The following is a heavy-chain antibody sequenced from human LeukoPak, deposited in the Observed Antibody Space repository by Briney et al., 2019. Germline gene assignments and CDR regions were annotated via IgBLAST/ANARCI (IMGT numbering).Heavy chain of an antibody. CDR1: GYTFTSYD. Sequence: ASVKVSCKASGYTFTSYDINWVRQATGQGLEWMGWMNPISGNTGSAQKFQGRVSMTRNNPIGTAYMELSSLKASDTAMYYCARSGIRGAARYDAFDIWGQGTMVTVSS. D-gene: IGHD6-6*01. V-gene: IGHV1-8*01. CDR3: ARSGIRGAARYDAFDI. CDR2: MNPISGNT. J-gene: IGHJ3*02.